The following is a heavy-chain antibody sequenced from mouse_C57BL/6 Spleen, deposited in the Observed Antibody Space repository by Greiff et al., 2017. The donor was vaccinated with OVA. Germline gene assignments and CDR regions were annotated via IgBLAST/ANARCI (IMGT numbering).Heavy chain of an antibody. D-gene: IGHD1-2*01. V-gene: IGHV5-4*01. CDR2: ISDGGSYT. Sequence: EVHLVESGGGLVKPGGSLKLSCAASGFTFSSYAMSWVRQTPEKRLEWVATISDGGSYTYYPANVQGRFTISRDNAKNNLYLQMSHLKSEDTAMYYCARAPIIHAMDYWGQGTSVTVSS. J-gene: IGHJ4*01. CDR1: GFTFSSYA. CDR3: ARAPIIHAMDY.